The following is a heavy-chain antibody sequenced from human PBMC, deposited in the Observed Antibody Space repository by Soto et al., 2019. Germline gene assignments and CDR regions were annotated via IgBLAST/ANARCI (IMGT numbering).Heavy chain of an antibody. Sequence: GGSLRLSCAASGFTFSSYSMNWVRQAPGKGLEWVSYISSSSSTIYYADSVKGRFTISRDNAKNSLYLQMNSLRDEDTAVYYCARGKAFTIFGVLTYYYYYMDVWGKGTTVTGSS. J-gene: IGHJ6*03. V-gene: IGHV3-48*02. CDR3: ARGKAFTIFGVLTYYYYYMDV. CDR1: GFTFSSYS. CDR2: ISSSSSTI. D-gene: IGHD3-3*01.